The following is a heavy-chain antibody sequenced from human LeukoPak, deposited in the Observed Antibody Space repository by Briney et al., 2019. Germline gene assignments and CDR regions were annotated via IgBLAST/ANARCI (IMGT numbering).Heavy chain of an antibody. V-gene: IGHV3-53*01. CDR3: ARTASITMVRGVFDY. CDR2: IYYGANT. CDR1: GFSVSSNY. D-gene: IGHD3-10*01. J-gene: IGHJ4*02. Sequence: GGSLRLSCAASGFSVSSNYMSWVRHAPGKGLEWVSVIYYGANTYYADSVKGRFTISRDNSKNTVYLQMNSLGVEDTAVYYCARTASITMVRGVFDYWGQGTLVTVSS.